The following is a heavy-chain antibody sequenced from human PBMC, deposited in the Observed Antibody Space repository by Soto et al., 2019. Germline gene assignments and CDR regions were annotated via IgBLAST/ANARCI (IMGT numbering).Heavy chain of an antibody. CDR1: GYSFTDFY. CDR2: VNPNSGGS. J-gene: IGHJ4*02. Sequence: QVHLVQSGAEVRKPGASVRVSCKASGYSFTDFYIFWVRQAPGQGPEWMAWVNPNSGGSKSAEKFQGRVSLTTDTPTTTSYMDLQNLTPDDTGVYFCAIGPLTGFDLWGQGTLVIVSS. CDR3: AIGPLTGFDL. D-gene: IGHD7-27*01. V-gene: IGHV1-2*02.